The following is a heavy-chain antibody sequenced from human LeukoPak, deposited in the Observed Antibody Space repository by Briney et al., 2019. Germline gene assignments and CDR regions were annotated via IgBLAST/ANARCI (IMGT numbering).Heavy chain of an antibody. D-gene: IGHD5-12*01. CDR2: ISSSSSYI. V-gene: IGHV3-21*01. J-gene: IGHJ4*02. CDR3: ARVSGYDMEGPFDY. Sequence: EGSLRLSCAASGFTFSSYSMNWVRQAPGKGLEWVSSISSSSSYIYYADSVKGRFTISRDNAKNSLYLQMNSLRAEDTAVYYCARVSGYDMEGPFDYWGQGTLVTVSS. CDR1: GFTFSSYS.